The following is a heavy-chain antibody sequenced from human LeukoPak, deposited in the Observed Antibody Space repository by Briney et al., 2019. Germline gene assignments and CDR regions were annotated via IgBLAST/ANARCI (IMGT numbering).Heavy chain of an antibody. J-gene: IGHJ4*02. CDR2: IFPSGGEI. CDR1: GFTFSSYA. CDR3: ATYRQVLLPFES. D-gene: IGHD2-8*02. V-gene: IGHV3-23*01. Sequence: SGGSLRLSCAASGFTFSSYATHWVRQAPGKGLEWVSSIFPSGGEIHYADSVRGRFTISRDNSKSTLSLQMNSLRAEDTAIYYCATYRQVLLPFESWGQGTLVTVSS.